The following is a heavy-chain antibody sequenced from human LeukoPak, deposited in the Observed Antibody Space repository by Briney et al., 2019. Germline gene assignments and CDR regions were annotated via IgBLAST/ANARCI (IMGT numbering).Heavy chain of an antibody. CDR3: TRGPLWVKERLFDP. D-gene: IGHD3-16*01. CDR2: INHSGST. V-gene: IGHV4-34*01. CDR1: GGSFSGYY. J-gene: IGHJ5*02. Sequence: SETLSLTCAVYGGSFSGYYWSWIRQPPGKVLEWVGEINHSGSTNYNSSLKSRVTISLDTSKNQFSLKLSSVTAADTAVYYCTRGPLWVKERLFDPWGQGTLVTVSS.